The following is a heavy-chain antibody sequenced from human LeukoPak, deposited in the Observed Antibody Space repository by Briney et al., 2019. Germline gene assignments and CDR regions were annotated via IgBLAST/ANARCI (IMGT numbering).Heavy chain of an antibody. V-gene: IGHV3-74*01. J-gene: IGHJ6*02. D-gene: IGHD3-9*01. Sequence: GGSLRLSCVASGFTFSSYWMHWVRQNPRKGLVWVSRINGDGRNINYADSVRGRFTISRDNAKNTLYLQMNTLRVEDTAVYYCTRDLMDYDVSTGLHHYYMDVWGQGTTVTVSS. CDR2: INGDGRNI. CDR1: GFTFSSYW. CDR3: TRDLMDYDVSTGLHHYYMDV.